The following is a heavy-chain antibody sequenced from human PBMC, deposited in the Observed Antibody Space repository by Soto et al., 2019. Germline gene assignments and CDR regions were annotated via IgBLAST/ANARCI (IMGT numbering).Heavy chain of an antibody. CDR3: ARFVRSCSGTTCYTRADV. V-gene: IGHV4-61*01. J-gene: IGHJ6*02. D-gene: IGHD2-2*02. CDR1: GGSVSSDTHY. Sequence: QVQLQESGPGLVKPSETLSLTCTVSGGSVSSDTHYWSWIRQPPGKRLEWIGFIYSSGSTNYNPSLKSRVTMSEDTSKTQFSLKLRSVIVADTAVYHCARFVRSCSGTTCYTRADVWGQGTTVTVSS. CDR2: IYSSGST.